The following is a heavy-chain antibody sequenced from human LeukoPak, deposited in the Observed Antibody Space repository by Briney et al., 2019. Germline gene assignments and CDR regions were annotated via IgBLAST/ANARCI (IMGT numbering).Heavy chain of an antibody. CDR3: ARDSYNYGSGSLDY. V-gene: IGHV4-59*01. Sequence: SETLSLTCTVSGGSIYNYYWSWIRQPPGKGPEWIGYVSYSESTKYNPSLKGRVTISVDTSKNQFSLKLSSVTAADTAIYYCARDSYNYGSGSLDYWGQGTLVTVSS. CDR1: GGSIYNYY. D-gene: IGHD5-18*01. CDR2: VSYSEST. J-gene: IGHJ4*02.